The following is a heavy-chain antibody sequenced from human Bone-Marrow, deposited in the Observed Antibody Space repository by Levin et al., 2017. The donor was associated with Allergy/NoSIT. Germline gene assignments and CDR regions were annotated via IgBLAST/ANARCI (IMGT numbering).Heavy chain of an antibody. CDR3: ARGAQQLVFLGSYDYYYMDV. D-gene: IGHD6-13*01. V-gene: IGHV1-69*06. CDR2: IIPIFGTA. CDR1: GGTFSSYA. J-gene: IGHJ6*03. Sequence: KISCKASGGTFSSYAISWVRQAPGQGLEWMGGIIPIFGTANYAQKFQGRVTITADKSTSTAYMELSSLRSEDTAVYYCARGAQQLVFLGSYDYYYMDVWGKGTTVTVSS.